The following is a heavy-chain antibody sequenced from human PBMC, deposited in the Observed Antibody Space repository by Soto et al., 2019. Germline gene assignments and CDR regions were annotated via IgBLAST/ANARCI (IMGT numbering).Heavy chain of an antibody. CDR1: GDSVTFSDHY. Sequence: SETRSLTCIVSGDSVTFSDHYWSWIRQPAGKGREGIGHILVTGATNYSASLKSRVTMSVDSSKSQFSLHLTSVTAADSAIYYCARARPASAGSSLGRRLDVWGQGTPVTVSS. J-gene: IGHJ6*02. CDR2: ILVTGAT. V-gene: IGHV4-61*08. CDR3: ARARPASAGSSLGRRLDV. D-gene: IGHD3-10*01.